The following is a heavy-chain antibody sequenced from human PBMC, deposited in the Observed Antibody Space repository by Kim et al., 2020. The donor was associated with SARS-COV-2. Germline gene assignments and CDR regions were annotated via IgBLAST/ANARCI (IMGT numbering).Heavy chain of an antibody. J-gene: IGHJ2*01. CDR3: ARDQGRYYGSGSYYLYWYFDL. CDR1: GGTFSSYA. V-gene: IGHV1-69*13. Sequence: SVKVSCKASGGTFSSYAISWVRQAPGQGLEWMGGIIPIFGTANYAQKFQGRVTITADESTSPAYMELSSLRSEDTAVYYCARDQGRYYGSGSYYLYWYFDLWGRGTLVTVSS. D-gene: IGHD3-10*01. CDR2: IIPIFGTA.